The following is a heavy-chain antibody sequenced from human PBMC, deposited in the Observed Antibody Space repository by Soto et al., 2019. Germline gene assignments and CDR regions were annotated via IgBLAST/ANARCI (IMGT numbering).Heavy chain of an antibody. V-gene: IGHV1-8*01. CDR1: GYTFTSCD. CDR2: MNPNSGNT. CDR3: ARVYSSSWYYFDY. Sequence: GASVKVSCKASGYTFTSCDINCVRQATGQGLEWMGWMNPNSGNTGYAQKFQGRVTMTRNTSISTVYMELSSLRSEDTAVYYCARVYSSSWYYFDYWGQGTLVTVSS. J-gene: IGHJ4*02. D-gene: IGHD6-13*01.